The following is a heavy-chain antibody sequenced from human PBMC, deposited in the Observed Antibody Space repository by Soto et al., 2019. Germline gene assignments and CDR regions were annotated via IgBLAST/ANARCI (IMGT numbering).Heavy chain of an antibody. Sequence: GGSLRLSCAASGFTFTTYTMNWVRQAPGKGLEWVSGILAGGTTYYADSVKGRFTISRDHSQNSVFLQMSSLRDEDTAVYYCAKDRQHDGIWTFDFWGQGTLVTVSS. CDR1: GFTFTTYT. J-gene: IGHJ4*02. CDR3: AKDRQHDGIWTFDF. V-gene: IGHV3-23*01. CDR2: ILAGGTT. D-gene: IGHD3-9*01.